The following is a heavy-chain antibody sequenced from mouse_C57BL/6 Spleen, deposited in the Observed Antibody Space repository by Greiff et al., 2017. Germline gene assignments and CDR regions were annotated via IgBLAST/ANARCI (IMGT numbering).Heavy chain of an antibody. CDR3: ARLRYYYGSSPYAMDY. CDR1: GFTFSDYG. CDR2: ISSGSSTI. V-gene: IGHV5-17*01. D-gene: IGHD1-1*01. J-gene: IGHJ4*01. Sequence: EVQLQQSGGGLVKPGGSLKLSCAASGFTFSDYGMHWVRQAPEKGLEWVAYISSGSSTIYYADTVKGRFTISRDNAKNTLFLQMTSLRSEDTAMYYCARLRYYYGSSPYAMDYWGQGTSVTVSS.